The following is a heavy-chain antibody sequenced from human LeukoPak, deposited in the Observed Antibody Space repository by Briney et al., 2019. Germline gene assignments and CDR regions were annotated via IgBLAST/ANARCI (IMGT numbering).Heavy chain of an antibody. J-gene: IGHJ4*02. CDR1: GYTFTSYD. V-gene: IGHV1-8*03. Sequence: RWASVKVSCKASGYTFTSYDINWVRQATGQGLEWMGWMNPNSGNTGYAQKFQGRVTITRNTSISSAYMELSSLRSEDTAVYYCARLDYGGNSEGFWGQGTLVTVSS. CDR2: MNPNSGNT. D-gene: IGHD4-23*01. CDR3: ARLDYGGNSEGF.